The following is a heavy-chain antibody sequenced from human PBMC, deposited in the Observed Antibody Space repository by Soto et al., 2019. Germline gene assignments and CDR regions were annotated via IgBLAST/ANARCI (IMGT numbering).Heavy chain of an antibody. CDR3: AKVKASSSWYQDGGYYYYYMDV. CDR1: GFTFSSYA. CDR2: ISGSGGST. D-gene: IGHD6-13*01. Sequence: GGSLRLSCAASGFTFSSYAMSWVRQAPGKGLEWVSAISGSGGSTYYADSVKGRFTISRDNSKNTLYLQMNSLRAEDTAVYYCAKVKASSSWYQDGGYYYYYMDVWGKGTTVTVSS. V-gene: IGHV3-23*01. J-gene: IGHJ6*03.